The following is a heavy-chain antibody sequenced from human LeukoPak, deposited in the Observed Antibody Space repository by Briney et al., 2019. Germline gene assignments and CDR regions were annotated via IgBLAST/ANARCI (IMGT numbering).Heavy chain of an antibody. Sequence: GGSLRLSCAASGFTFSSYEMNWVRQAPGKGLEWVSYISSSGSTIYYADSVKGRFTISRDNAKNSLYLQMNSLRAEDTAVYYCAKDSTGGNSGYYFDYWGQGTLVTVSS. CDR3: AKDSTGGNSGYYFDY. CDR1: GFTFSSYE. D-gene: IGHD4-23*01. V-gene: IGHV3-48*03. CDR2: ISSSGSTI. J-gene: IGHJ4*02.